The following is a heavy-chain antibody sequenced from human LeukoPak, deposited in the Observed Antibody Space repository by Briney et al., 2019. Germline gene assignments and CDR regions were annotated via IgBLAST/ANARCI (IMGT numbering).Heavy chain of an antibody. D-gene: IGHD5-24*01. V-gene: IGHV3-23*01. CDR3: AKAGRLDGYIRSRSDY. CDR2: ISGSGDGT. CDR1: GFTFSTYG. Sequence: GGSLRLSCAASGFTFSTYGMTWVRQAPGKGLDWVSGISGSGDGTYYADSVKGRFTISRDNSRNTLYLPMNSMRAEDTAIYYCAKAGRLDGYIRSRSDYWGQGTLVTVSS. J-gene: IGHJ4*02.